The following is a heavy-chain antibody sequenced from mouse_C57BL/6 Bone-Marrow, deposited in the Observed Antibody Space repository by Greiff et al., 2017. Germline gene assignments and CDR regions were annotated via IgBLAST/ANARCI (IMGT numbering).Heavy chain of an antibody. D-gene: IGHD1-1*01. V-gene: IGHV1-81*01. CDR3: AREGNYYGILWYSDG. Sequence: LQESGAELARPGASVKLSCKASGYTFTSYGISWVPQRTGQGLAWIGEIDPSSGNTYYNEKLKGKATLTADKSSSTAYMELRSLTSEDSAVYFCAREGNYYGILWYSDGWGTGTTVTVSS. CDR1: GYTFTSYG. J-gene: IGHJ1*03. CDR2: IDPSSGNT.